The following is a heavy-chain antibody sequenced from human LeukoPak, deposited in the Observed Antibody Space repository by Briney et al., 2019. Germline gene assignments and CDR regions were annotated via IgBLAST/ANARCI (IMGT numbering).Heavy chain of an antibody. J-gene: IGHJ4*02. Sequence: GGSLRLSCAASGFTFSSYAMSWVRQAPGKGLEWVSANSGSGDATYYADSVKGRFIISRDKTKNTLYLQMNSLRVEDTALYYCAKSQEDDSSGYYYSNFDYWGQGTLVTVSS. CDR2: NSGSGDAT. V-gene: IGHV3-23*01. D-gene: IGHD3-22*01. CDR3: AKSQEDDSSGYYYSNFDY. CDR1: GFTFSSYA.